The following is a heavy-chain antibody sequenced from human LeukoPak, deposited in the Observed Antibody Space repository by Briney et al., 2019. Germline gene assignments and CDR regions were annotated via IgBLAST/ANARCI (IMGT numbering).Heavy chain of an antibody. J-gene: IGHJ5*02. CDR3: ARDGGFCSGGFCYRLFDP. CDR2: ISDSSITM. V-gene: IGHV3-48*04. Sequence: GGSLRLSCAASGFTFSSHNMVWVRQPPGKGLEWISYISDSSITMYYADSVKGRLTISRDNAKNSLYLQMNSLRAEDTAVYYCARDGGFCSGGFCYRLFDPWGQGTLVAVSS. CDR1: GFTFSSHN. D-gene: IGHD2-15*01.